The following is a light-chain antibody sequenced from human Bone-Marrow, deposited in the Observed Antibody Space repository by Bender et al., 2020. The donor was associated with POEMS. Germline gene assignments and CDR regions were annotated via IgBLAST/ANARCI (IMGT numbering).Light chain of an antibody. V-gene: IGLV1-44*01. CDR3: QVWDSSGDHSVV. CDR2: NNS. Sequence: QSVLTQPPSASGTPGQRVTISCSGSSSKFGSYPVNWYQQLPGAAPKLVIFNNSQRPSGVPDRFSGSNSDNTATLTINRVEAGDEADYYCQVWDSSGDHSVVFGEGTKLTVL. CDR1: SSKFGSYP. J-gene: IGLJ2*01.